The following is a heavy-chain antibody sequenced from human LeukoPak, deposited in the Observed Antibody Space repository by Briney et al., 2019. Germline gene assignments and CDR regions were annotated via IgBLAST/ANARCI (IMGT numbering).Heavy chain of an antibody. CDR2: IYYSGDT. CDR1: GGSISSYY. J-gene: IGHJ4*02. Sequence: SETLSLTCTVSGGSISSYYWSWIRQPPGKGLEWIGYIYYSGDTNYNPSLKSRVTISVDTSKNQFSLNLSSVTAADTAVYYCARGKSYGDYEKVDYWGLGTLVTVSS. D-gene: IGHD4-17*01. V-gene: IGHV4-59*01. CDR3: ARGKSYGDYEKVDY.